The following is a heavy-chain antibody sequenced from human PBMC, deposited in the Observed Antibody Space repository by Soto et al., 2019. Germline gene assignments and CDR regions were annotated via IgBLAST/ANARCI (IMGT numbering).Heavy chain of an antibody. D-gene: IGHD5-12*01. J-gene: IGHJ6*02. V-gene: IGHV4-61*01. CDR1: GGSVSSGSYY. Sequence: SETLSLTCTVSGGSVSSGSYYWSWIRQPPGKGLEWIGYIYYSGSTNYNPSLKSRVTISVDTSKNQFSLKLSSVTAADTAVYYCARGFRGYSGYDIEVQYYYYGMDVWGQGTTVTVSS. CDR2: IYYSGST. CDR3: ARGFRGYSGYDIEVQYYYYGMDV.